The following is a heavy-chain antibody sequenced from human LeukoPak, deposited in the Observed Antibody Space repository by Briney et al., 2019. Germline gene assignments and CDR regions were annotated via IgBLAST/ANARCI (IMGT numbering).Heavy chain of an antibody. CDR2: IKEDGIEK. CDR1: GFTSSFYW. J-gene: IGHJ4*02. CDR3: AISYGSGRSHQ. Sequence: GGSLRLSCADSGFTSSFYWMSWVRQAPGKGLEWLANIKEDGIEKHYLDSVNGRFTISRDSAKNSLYLQMSSLRVEDTAVYYCAISYGSGRSHQWGQGNLVIVSS. D-gene: IGHD3-10*01. V-gene: IGHV3-7*01.